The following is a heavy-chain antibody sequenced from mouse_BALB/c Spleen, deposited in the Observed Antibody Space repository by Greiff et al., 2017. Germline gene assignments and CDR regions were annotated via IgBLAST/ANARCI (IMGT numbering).Heavy chain of an antibody. CDR2: IRSKSNNYAT. V-gene: IGHV10-1*02. CDR1: GFTFNTYA. CDR3: VRQVYGNYDAFAY. D-gene: IGHD2-1*01. J-gene: IGHJ3*01. Sequence: EVQLVESGGGLVQPKGSLKLSCAASGFTFNTYAMNWVRQAPGKGLEWVARIRSKSNNYATYYADSVKDRFTISRDDSQSMLYLQMNNLKTEDTAMYYCVRQVYGNYDAFAYWGQGTLVTVSA.